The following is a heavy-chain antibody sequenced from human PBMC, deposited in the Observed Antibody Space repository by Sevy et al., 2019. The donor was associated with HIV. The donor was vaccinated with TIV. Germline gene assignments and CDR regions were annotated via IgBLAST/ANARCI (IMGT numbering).Heavy chain of an antibody. CDR2: LSFGCGKI. V-gene: IGHV3-23*01. D-gene: IGHD2-8*01. CDR3: AREGCSRPHDY. CDR1: GFAFYEYS. Sequence: GGSLRLSCAASGFAFYEYSMSWIREAPGKGLEWVATLSFGCGKINYADSVKGRYTISRDNSKNSFYLQMDNLRVEDTALYYCAREGCSRPHDYWGQGTRVTVSS. J-gene: IGHJ4*02.